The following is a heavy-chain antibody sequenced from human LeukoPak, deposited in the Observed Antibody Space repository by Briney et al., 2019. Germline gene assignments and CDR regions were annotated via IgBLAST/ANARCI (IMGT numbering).Heavy chain of an antibody. D-gene: IGHD3-10*01. Sequence: SVKVSCKASGGTFSSYAISWVRQAPGQGLEWMGGIIPIFGTANYAQKFQGRVTITADESTSTAYMELSSLRSEDTAVYYCARAGGEVQIVNWFDPWGQGTLVTVSS. V-gene: IGHV1-69*01. CDR2: IIPIFGTA. CDR3: ARAGGEVQIVNWFDP. J-gene: IGHJ5*02. CDR1: GGTFSSYA.